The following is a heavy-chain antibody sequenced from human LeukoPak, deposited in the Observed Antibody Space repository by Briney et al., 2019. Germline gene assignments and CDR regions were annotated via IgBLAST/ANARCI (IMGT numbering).Heavy chain of an antibody. CDR1: GYTFTTYG. V-gene: IGHV1-18*01. CDR3: ARGGIVVIDS. CDR2: VSAYNGNT. J-gene: IGHJ4*02. Sequence: ASVRVSCKASGYTFTTYGITWVRQAPGQGLEWMGWVSAYNGNTNYAQKFQGRVTMTTDTSTSTAYMELRSLRSDDTAVYYCARGGIVVIDSWGQGTLVTVSS. D-gene: IGHD3-22*01.